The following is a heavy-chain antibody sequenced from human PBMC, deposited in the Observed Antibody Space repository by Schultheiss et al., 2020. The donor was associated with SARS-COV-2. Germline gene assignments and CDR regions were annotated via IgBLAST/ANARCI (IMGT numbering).Heavy chain of an antibody. CDR2: ISYDGSNK. D-gene: IGHD5-18*01. CDR1: GFTFSSYA. J-gene: IGHJ5*02. Sequence: GGSLRLSCAASGFTFSSYAMHWVRQAPGKGLEWVAVISYDGSNKYYADSVKGRFTISRDNSKNTLYLQMNSLRAEDTAVYYCARVRYGYWFDPWGQGTLVTVSS. V-gene: IGHV3-30*04. CDR3: ARVRYGYWFDP.